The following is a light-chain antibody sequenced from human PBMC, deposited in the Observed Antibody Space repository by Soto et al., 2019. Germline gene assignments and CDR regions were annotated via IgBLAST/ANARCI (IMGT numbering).Light chain of an antibody. J-gene: IGKJ1*01. CDR2: AGS. CDR1: QSVSTN. CDR3: QQYAKLPWT. V-gene: IGKV3-15*01. Sequence: EVVMTQSPVTLSVSPGERATLSCRASQSVSTNLACYQQTPGQAPRLLIYAGSTRATGIPASFSGGGSGTEFTLTISSLQSEDFAVYYCQQYAKLPWTFGQGTKVDI.